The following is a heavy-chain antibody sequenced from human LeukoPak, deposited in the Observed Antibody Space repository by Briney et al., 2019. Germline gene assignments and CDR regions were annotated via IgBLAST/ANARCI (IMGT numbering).Heavy chain of an antibody. CDR1: GFTFSSSW. CDR3: ARGEVWFDP. CDR2: INSDESIT. Sequence: GGSLRLSCAASGFTFSSSWMYWVRQAPGKGLVWVSRINSDESITTYADSVKGRFTISRDNAKNSLYLQMNSLRAEDTAVYYCARGEVWFDPWGQGTLVTVSS. V-gene: IGHV3-74*01. J-gene: IGHJ5*02.